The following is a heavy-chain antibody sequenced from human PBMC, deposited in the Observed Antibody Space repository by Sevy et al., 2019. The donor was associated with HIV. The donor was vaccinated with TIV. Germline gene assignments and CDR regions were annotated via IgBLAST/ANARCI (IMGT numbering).Heavy chain of an antibody. CDR2: ISGYNGNT. Sequence: ASVKVSCKASGYTFTSYGINWVRQAPGQGLEWMGWISGYNGNTNYAQKLQGRVTMTTDTSTNTAYMELRSLRSDDTAVYYCARDNWQRIIDYWGQGTLITVSS. V-gene: IGHV1-18*01. CDR3: ARDNWQRIIDY. CDR1: GYTFTSYG. J-gene: IGHJ4*02. D-gene: IGHD1-1*01.